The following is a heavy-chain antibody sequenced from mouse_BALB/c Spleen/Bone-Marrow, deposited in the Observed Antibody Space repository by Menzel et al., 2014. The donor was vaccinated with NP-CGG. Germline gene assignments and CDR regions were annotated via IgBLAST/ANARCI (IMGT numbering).Heavy chain of an antibody. CDR2: IYPGSGNT. Sequence: QVQLKDSGAELARPGTSVKLSCKASGYTFTDYYINWVKQRTGQGLEWIGEIYPGSGNTYHNEKFKGKATLTADKSSSTVNIHLSSLTSEDSAVYFCARDHYGNYEGFDYWGQGTLVTVST. V-gene: IGHV1-77*01. CDR1: GYTFTDYY. D-gene: IGHD2-1*01. J-gene: IGHJ3*01. CDR3: ARDHYGNYEGFDY.